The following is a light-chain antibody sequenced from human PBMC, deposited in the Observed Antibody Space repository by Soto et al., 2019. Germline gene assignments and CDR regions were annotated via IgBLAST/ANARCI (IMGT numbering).Light chain of an antibody. Sequence: DIQMTQSPSTLSGSVGDRVTITCVGIQTISSWLAWYQQKPGKAPKLLIYKASTLKSGVPSRFSGSGSGTEFTLTISSLQPDDFATYYCQHYNSYSEAFGQGTKVDIK. J-gene: IGKJ1*01. V-gene: IGKV1-5*03. CDR3: QHYNSYSEA. CDR1: QTISSW. CDR2: KAS.